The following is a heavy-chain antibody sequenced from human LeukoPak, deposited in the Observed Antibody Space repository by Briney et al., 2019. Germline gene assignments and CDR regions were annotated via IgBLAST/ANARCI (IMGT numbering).Heavy chain of an antibody. CDR3: ARDREWEPLGWFDP. CDR1: GGSFSGYY. CDR2: INHSGST. J-gene: IGHJ5*02. D-gene: IGHD1-26*01. V-gene: IGHV4-34*01. Sequence: KPSETLSLTCAVYGGSFSGYYWSWIRQPPGKGLEWIGEINHSGSTNYNPPLKSRVTISVDTSKNQFSLKLSSVTAADTAVYYCARDREWEPLGWFDPWGQGTLVTVSS.